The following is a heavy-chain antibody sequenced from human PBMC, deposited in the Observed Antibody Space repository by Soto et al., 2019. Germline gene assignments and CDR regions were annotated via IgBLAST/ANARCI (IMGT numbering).Heavy chain of an antibody. Sequence: QVQLVESGGGLVKPGGSLRLSCAASGFTFSDYYITWIRQAPGKGLEWVSYISNSGRTIYYADSVKGRFTISRDNAKSTLYLQMNSLRAEDTAVYYCARQYDDFWGGSSRSPHYYFDLWGRGTLVTVSS. V-gene: IGHV3-11*01. J-gene: IGHJ2*01. D-gene: IGHD3-3*01. CDR3: ARQYDDFWGGSSRSPHYYFDL. CDR2: ISNSGRTI. CDR1: GFTFSDYY.